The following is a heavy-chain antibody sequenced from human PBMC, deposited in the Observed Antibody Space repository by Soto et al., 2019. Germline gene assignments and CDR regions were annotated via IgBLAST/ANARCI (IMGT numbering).Heavy chain of an antibody. V-gene: IGHV1-18*01. CDR3: ARDHVVVVTAIRGVDAFDI. CDR1: GYTFTSYG. Sequence: QVQLVQSGAEVKKPGASVKVSCKASGYTFTSYGISWVRQAPGQGLEWMGWISAYNGNTNYAQKLQGRVTMTTDTSTSTAYMELRSLRSDDTAVYYCARDHVVVVTAIRGVDAFDIWCQGTMVTFSS. J-gene: IGHJ3*02. CDR2: ISAYNGNT. D-gene: IGHD2-21*02.